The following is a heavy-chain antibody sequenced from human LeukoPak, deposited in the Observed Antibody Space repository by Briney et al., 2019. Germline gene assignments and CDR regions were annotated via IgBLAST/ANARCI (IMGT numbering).Heavy chain of an antibody. V-gene: IGHV3-21*01. D-gene: IGHD2-15*01. Sequence: GGSLRLSCAASGVTFSSYSMNWVRQAPGKGLEWVSSISSSSSYIYYADSVKGRFTISRDNAKNSLYLQMNSLRAEDTAVYYCAGGYCSGGSCLYWGQGTLVTVSS. CDR3: AGGYCSGGSCLY. J-gene: IGHJ4*02. CDR2: ISSSSSYI. CDR1: GVTFSSYS.